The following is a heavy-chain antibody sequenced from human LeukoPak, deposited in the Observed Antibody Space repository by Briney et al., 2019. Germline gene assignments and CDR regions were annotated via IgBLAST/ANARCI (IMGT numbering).Heavy chain of an antibody. V-gene: IGHV4-39*01. CDR3: ARHSTLYSTSSALYFDD. J-gene: IGHJ4*02. Sequence: KPSGTLSLTCTVSGGSIISTSYYWGWFRQPPGKGLEWIGNMYYSGVTYYSPSLKSRVTISVDTSKNQFSLKLSSVTAADTAVYYCARHSTLYSTSSALYFDDWGQGTLVTVSS. CDR2: MYYSGVT. CDR1: GGSIISTSYY. D-gene: IGHD6-6*01.